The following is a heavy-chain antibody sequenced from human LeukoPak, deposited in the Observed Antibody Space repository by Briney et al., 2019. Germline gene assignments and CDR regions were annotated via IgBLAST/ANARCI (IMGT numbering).Heavy chain of an antibody. CDR1: GYSLTTYW. Sequence: GESLKISCKASGYSLTTYWIGWVRQMRRQGMEWMGITFPGGSDTKYSPPFQGLVTMSADRSISTAYLQWNSLKASDTAMYYCVRHFHPAETTGGYFDLLGRGTLVTVSS. CDR3: VRHFHPAETTGGYFDL. CDR2: TFPGGSDT. D-gene: IGHD4-17*01. V-gene: IGHV5-51*01. J-gene: IGHJ2*01.